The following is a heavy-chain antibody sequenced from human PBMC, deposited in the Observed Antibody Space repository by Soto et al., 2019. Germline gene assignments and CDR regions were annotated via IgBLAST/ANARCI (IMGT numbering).Heavy chain of an antibody. CDR3: AKDTAYASGWFFDY. D-gene: IGHD6-19*01. CDR1: GGTFNKYA. V-gene: IGHV3-23*01. Sequence: GGSLRLSCAASGGTFNKYALSWVRQAPGKGLEWVSSISASGGSVYYADSVKGRFAISRDNSKNTLYLQMSSLRAEDTALYYCAKDTAYASGWFFDYWGQGILVTVSS. J-gene: IGHJ4*02. CDR2: ISASGGSV.